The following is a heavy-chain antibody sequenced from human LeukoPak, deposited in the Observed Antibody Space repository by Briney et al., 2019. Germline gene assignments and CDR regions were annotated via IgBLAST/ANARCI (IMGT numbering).Heavy chain of an antibody. J-gene: IGHJ4*02. V-gene: IGHV3-30*04. CDR2: ISYDGSNK. Sequence: GRSLRLSCAASGFTFSSYAMHWVRQAPGKGLEWVAVISYDGSNKYYADSVKGRFTISRDNSKNTLYLQMNSLRAEDTAVYYCARDLSVVAANFGYWGQGTLVTVSS. D-gene: IGHD2-15*01. CDR1: GFTFSSYA. CDR3: ARDLSVVAANFGY.